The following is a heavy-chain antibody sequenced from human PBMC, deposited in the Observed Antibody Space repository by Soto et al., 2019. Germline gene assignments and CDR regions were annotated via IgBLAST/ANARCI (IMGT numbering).Heavy chain of an antibody. V-gene: IGHV4-34*01. CDR3: ARWVIDEGLQH. J-gene: IGHJ1*01. Sequence: SETLSLTCAVYGGSFSGYYWSWIRQPPGKGLEWIGEINHSGSTNYNPSLKSRVTISVDTSKNQFSLKLSSVTAADTAVYYCARWVIDEGLQHWGQGTLVTVSS. D-gene: IGHD2-21*01. CDR2: INHSGST. CDR1: GGSFSGYY.